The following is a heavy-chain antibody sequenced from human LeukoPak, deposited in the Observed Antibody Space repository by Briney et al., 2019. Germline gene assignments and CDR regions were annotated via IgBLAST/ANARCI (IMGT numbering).Heavy chain of an antibody. J-gene: IGHJ4*02. CDR2: ISGSSSYI. V-gene: IGHV3-21*01. CDR1: GFTFSSYS. D-gene: IGHD6-6*01. CDR3: ARWGPLVRTGDY. Sequence: PGGSLRLSCAASGFTFSSYSMTWVRQAPGKGLEWVSSISGSSSYIYYADSVKGRFTISRDNAKNSLYLQMNSLRAEDTAVYYCARWGPLVRTGDYWGQGTLVTVSS.